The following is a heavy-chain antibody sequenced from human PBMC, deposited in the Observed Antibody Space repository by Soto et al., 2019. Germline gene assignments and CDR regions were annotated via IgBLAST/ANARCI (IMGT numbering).Heavy chain of an antibody. Sequence: EVQLLESGGGLVQPGGSLRLSCGVSGFTFNDFEMNWVRQAPGKGLEWLAYIDGSGATKKYADSVRGRFTISRDNPNNALLLQMSSLSAADTAIYYCARGCGRFNYWGQGTLVSVSS. J-gene: IGHJ4*02. CDR1: GFTFNDFE. V-gene: IGHV3-48*03. CDR2: IDGSGATK. CDR3: ARGCGRFNY.